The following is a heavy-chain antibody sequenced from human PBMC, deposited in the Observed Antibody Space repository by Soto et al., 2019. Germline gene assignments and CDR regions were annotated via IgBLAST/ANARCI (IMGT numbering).Heavy chain of an antibody. V-gene: IGHV3-7*01. Sequence: EVQLVESGGSLVQPGGSLRLSCAASGFTFSTWWMTWVRQTLGKRLEWVAVISNDGSGKYYVDYVKGRFAICRDNGKNSLYLEMNNLRDQDAAVNDCMQGGERGDVIVWGQGTLV. CDR1: GFTFSTWW. D-gene: IGHD3-10*01. J-gene: IGHJ1*01. CDR3: MQGGERGDVIV. CDR2: ISNDGSGK.